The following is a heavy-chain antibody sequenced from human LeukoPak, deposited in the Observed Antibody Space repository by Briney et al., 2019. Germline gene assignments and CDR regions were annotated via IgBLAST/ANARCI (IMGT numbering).Heavy chain of an antibody. CDR1: GGSISSYY. J-gene: IGHJ3*02. Sequence: KPSETLSLTCTVSGGSISSYYWSWIRQPPGKGLEWIGYIYYSGSTNYNPSLKSRVTISVDTSKNQFSLKLSSVTAADTAVYYCARVGVVVVDHDAFDIWGQGTMVTVSS. V-gene: IGHV4-59*01. CDR3: ARVGVVVVDHDAFDI. D-gene: IGHD3-22*01. CDR2: IYYSGST.